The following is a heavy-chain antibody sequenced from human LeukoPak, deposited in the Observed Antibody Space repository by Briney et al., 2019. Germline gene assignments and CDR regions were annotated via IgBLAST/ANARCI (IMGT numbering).Heavy chain of an antibody. CDR3: ARGIAVADPSFDY. CDR2: ISSSSSYI. V-gene: IGHV3-21*01. D-gene: IGHD6-19*01. CDR1: GFTFSSYS. Sequence: GGSLRLSCAASGFTFSSYSMNWVRQAPGKGLEWVSSISSSSSYIYYADSVKGRFTISRDNAKNSLYLQMNSLRAEDTAAYYCARGIAVADPSFDYWGQGTLVTVSS. J-gene: IGHJ4*02.